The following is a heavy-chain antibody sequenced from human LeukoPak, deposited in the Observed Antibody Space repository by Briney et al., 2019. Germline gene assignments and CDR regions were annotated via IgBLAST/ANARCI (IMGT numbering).Heavy chain of an antibody. D-gene: IGHD3-3*01. J-gene: IGHJ3*02. CDR3: ARVASGYDVFDI. CDR1: GGSISSYY. Sequence: SETLSLTCTVSGGSISSYYWSWIRQPPGKGLEWIGYIYYSGSTNYNPSLKSRVTISVDTSKNQFSLKLSSVTAADTAVFYCARVASGYDVFDIWGQGTMVTVSS. CDR2: IYYSGST. V-gene: IGHV4-59*01.